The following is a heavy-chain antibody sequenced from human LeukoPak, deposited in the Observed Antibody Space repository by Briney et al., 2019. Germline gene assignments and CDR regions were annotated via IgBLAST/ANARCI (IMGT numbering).Heavy chain of an antibody. CDR3: ARVVKRLRWFDY. V-gene: IGHV4-30-4*01. CDR2: IYYSGST. CDR1: GGSISSGDYY. D-gene: IGHD4-23*01. Sequence: PSQTLSLTCTVSGGSISSGDYYWSWIRQPPGKGLEWIGYIYYSGSTYYNPSLKSRVTISVDTSKNQFSLKLSSVTAADTAVYYCARVVKRLRWFDYWGQGTLVTVSS. J-gene: IGHJ4*02.